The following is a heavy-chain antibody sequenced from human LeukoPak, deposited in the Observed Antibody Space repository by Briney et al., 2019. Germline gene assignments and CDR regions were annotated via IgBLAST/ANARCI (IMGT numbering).Heavy chain of an antibody. J-gene: IGHJ3*02. D-gene: IGHD3-22*01. V-gene: IGHV4-34*01. CDR2: INHSGST. CDR3: ARALFHDSSGYYDAFDI. CDR1: GGSFSGYY. Sequence: SETLSLTCAVYGGSFSGYYWSWIRQPPGKGLEWIGEINHSGSTNYNPSLKSRVTISVDTSKNQFSLKLSSVTAADTAVYYCARALFHDSSGYYDAFDIWGQGTTVTVSS.